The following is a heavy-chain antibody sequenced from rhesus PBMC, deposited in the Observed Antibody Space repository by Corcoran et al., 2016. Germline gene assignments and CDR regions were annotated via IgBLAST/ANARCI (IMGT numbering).Heavy chain of an antibody. CDR2: FDPKTGNT. Sequence: QVQIMQSGAEVKKPGSSVKVSCKTSGYTFTDYNLHWVRQAPGKGLEWRGEFDPKTGNTNYPPKFQGSVTMARGRSTNTIYMVLSSLRSEDTAVYYCANSAGGWQFDYWGQGVLVTVSS. CDR3: ANSAGGWQFDY. D-gene: IGHD6-37*01. J-gene: IGHJ4*01. V-gene: IGHV1-138*01. CDR1: GYTFTDYN.